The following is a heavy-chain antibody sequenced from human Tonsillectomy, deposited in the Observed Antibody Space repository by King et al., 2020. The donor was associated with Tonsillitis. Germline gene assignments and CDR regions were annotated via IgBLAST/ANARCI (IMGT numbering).Heavy chain of an antibody. Sequence: QLQESGPGLVKPSETLSLTCTVSGGSISSSSYYWGWIRQPPGTGLEWIGSIYYSGSTYYNPSLKSRVTISVDTSTNQFSLMLSSVTAADTAVYYCARYYASSGYYSVGAFAIWGQGTMVTVSS. V-gene: IGHV4-39*01. D-gene: IGHD3-22*01. CDR3: ARYYASSGYYSVGAFAI. CDR1: GGSISSSSYY. CDR2: IYYSGST. J-gene: IGHJ3*02.